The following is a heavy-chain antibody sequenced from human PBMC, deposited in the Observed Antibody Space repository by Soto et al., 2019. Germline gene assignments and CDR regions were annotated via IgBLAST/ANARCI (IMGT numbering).Heavy chain of an antibody. Sequence: ASVKVSCKASGGTFSSYAISWVRQAPGQGLEWMGGIIPIFGTANYAQKFQGRVTITADESTSTAYMELSSLRSEDTTVYYCARYHYYDSSGYYSDAFDIWGQGTMVTVSS. CDR2: IIPIFGTA. D-gene: IGHD3-22*01. CDR1: GGTFSSYA. J-gene: IGHJ3*02. CDR3: ARYHYYDSSGYYSDAFDI. V-gene: IGHV1-69*13.